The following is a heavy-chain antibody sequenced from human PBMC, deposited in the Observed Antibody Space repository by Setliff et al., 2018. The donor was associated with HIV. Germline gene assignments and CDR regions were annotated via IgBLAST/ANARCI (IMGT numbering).Heavy chain of an antibody. J-gene: IGHJ2*01. CDR2: ISYSGNA. V-gene: IGHV4-39*07. Sequence: ASETLSLTCNVSGGSISSGIQYWGWVRQSPGKGLEWIGTISYSGNAYYNPSLKSRVTISVDTSTNQFSLKLSSVTAADTAVYYCATKPRPIVVMPTATYWYFDLWGRGTLVTVSS. CDR3: ATKPRPIVVMPTATYWYFDL. D-gene: IGHD2-2*01. CDR1: GGSISSGIQY.